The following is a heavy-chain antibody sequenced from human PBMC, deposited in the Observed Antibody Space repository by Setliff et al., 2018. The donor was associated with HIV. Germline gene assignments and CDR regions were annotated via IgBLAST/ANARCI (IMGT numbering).Heavy chain of an antibody. V-gene: IGHV4-34*01. CDR2: IRSSGGT. Sequence: SETLSLTCAVYGGSFSDYYWTWIRQPPGKGLEWIGEIRSSGGTNYNPSLRSRVSILIDTSRNQFSLKLGSVTAADTAVYFCARRFEQWLAFDYWGQGTLVTVSS. CDR1: GGSFSDYY. J-gene: IGHJ4*02. D-gene: IGHD6-19*01. CDR3: ARRFEQWLAFDY.